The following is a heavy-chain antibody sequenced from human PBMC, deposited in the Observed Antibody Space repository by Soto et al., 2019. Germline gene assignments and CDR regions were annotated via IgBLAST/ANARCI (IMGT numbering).Heavy chain of an antibody. CDR1: GFTFSTYT. Sequence: AGGSLRLSCAGSGFTFSTYTMSWVRQAPGKGLEWVSAISGSGDNTYYADSVKGRFTISRDNSKNTLYLQLNSLRAEDTALYYCAKSDCSGGDCYSGFDYWGQGTRVTVSS. J-gene: IGHJ4*02. D-gene: IGHD2-15*01. V-gene: IGHV3-23*01. CDR2: ISGSGDNT. CDR3: AKSDCSGGDCYSGFDY.